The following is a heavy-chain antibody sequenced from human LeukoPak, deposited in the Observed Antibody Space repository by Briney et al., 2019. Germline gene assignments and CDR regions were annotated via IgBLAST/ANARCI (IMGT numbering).Heavy chain of an antibody. V-gene: IGHV3-21*01. CDR2: ISSSSYI. J-gene: IGHJ4*02. Sequence: AGGSLRLSCAASGFSFRSYAMNWVRQAPGKGLEWVSSISSSSYIYYADSVKGRFTISRDNAKNSLYLQMNSLRAEDTAVYYCARDGGLYDPNYWGQGTLVTVSS. D-gene: IGHD1-1*01. CDR3: ARDGGLYDPNY. CDR1: GFSFRSYA.